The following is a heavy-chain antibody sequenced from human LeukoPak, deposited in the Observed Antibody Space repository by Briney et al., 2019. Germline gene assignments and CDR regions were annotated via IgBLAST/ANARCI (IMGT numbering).Heavy chain of an antibody. J-gene: IGHJ3*02. Sequence: GGSLRLSCAASGFTFSSYSMNWVRQAPGKGLEWVSSISSSSSYIYYADSVKGRFTISRDNARNSLYLQMNSLRAEDTAVYYCAREQVDILTTSDAFDIWGQGTMVTVSS. D-gene: IGHD3-9*01. CDR2: ISSSSSYI. CDR1: GFTFSSYS. V-gene: IGHV3-21*01. CDR3: AREQVDILTTSDAFDI.